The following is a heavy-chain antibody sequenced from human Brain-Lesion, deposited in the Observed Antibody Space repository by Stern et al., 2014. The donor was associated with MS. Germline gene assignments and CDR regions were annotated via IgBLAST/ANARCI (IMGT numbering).Heavy chain of an antibody. CDR2: IYYSGFT. CDR1: GGSISSSTYY. V-gene: IGHV4-39*01. J-gene: IGHJ4*02. D-gene: IGHD1-26*01. Sequence: QVQLVESGPGLVKPSATLSLPCTVSGGSISSSTYYWAWIRQPPGKGLEWIGNIYYSGFTYYNPSLKSRVTISVDMSKNQFSLKLSSVTAADTAIYYCARHDSVPRPSQLYSARDRGPGYFDYWGQGTLVTVSS. CDR3: ARHDSVPRPSQLYSARDRGPGYFDY.